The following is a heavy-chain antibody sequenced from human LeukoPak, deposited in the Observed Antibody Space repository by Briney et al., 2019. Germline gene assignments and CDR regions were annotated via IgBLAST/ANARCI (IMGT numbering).Heavy chain of an antibody. J-gene: IGHJ6*02. D-gene: IGHD2-8*01. CDR3: AREGHGLDFCTNGVCYRADIPRNGMDV. CDR2: INPNSGGT. V-gene: IGHV1-2*02. Sequence: GASVKVSCKASGYTFTGYYMHWVRQAPGQGLEWMGWINPNSGGTNYAQKFQGRVTMTRDTSISTAYMELSRLRSDDTAVYYCAREGHGLDFCTNGVCYRADIPRNGMDVWGQGTTVTVSS. CDR1: GYTFTGYY.